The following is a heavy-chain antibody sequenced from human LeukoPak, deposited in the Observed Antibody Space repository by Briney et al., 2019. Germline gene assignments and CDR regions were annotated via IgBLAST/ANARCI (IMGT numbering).Heavy chain of an antibody. CDR1: GGSISRYC. V-gene: IGHV4-59*01. J-gene: IGHJ3*02. D-gene: IGHD3-22*01. Sequence: PLETLSLTCSVSGGSISRYCWSWMRQPPGKGLEWIGYLYYSGSTNSNPSLKSRVTISVDTSKNQFSLKLSSVTAADTAVYYCAREGSYDSSVYYRDDAFDIWGQGTMVTVSS. CDR3: AREGSYDSSVYYRDDAFDI. CDR2: LYYSGST.